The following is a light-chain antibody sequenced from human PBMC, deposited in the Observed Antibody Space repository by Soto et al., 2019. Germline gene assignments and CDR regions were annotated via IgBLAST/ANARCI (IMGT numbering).Light chain of an antibody. CDR3: QQYSNWPPIT. J-gene: IGKJ5*01. CDR2: DTS. Sequence: EIVMTQSPATLSVSPGGTATLSCSASQSVSIHLAWYQQKPGQAPRLLIYDTSTRATGIPARFSGSGSGTEFTLTISSLQSEDFAVYYCQQYSNWPPITFGQGTRLEIK. V-gene: IGKV3-15*01. CDR1: QSVSIH.